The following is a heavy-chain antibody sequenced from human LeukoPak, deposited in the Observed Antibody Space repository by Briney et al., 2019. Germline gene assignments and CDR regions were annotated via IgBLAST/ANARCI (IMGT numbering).Heavy chain of an antibody. V-gene: IGHV6-1*01. J-gene: IGHJ4*02. D-gene: IGHD5-12*01. CDR3: ARGSNSGYDYPLDH. Sequence: SQTLSLTCAISGDSVSSNTAAWNWIRQSPSRGLEWLGRTYYRSKWNNEYAVSVNSRRTINPDTSNNQFSLQLSSVTPDDTAVYYCARGSNSGYDYPLDHWGQGTLVTVSS. CDR2: TYYRSKWNN. CDR1: GDSVSSNTAA.